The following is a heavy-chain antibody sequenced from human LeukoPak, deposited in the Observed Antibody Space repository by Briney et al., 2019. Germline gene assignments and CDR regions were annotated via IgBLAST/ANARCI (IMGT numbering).Heavy chain of an antibody. Sequence: GGSLRLSCAASRFTISSSYMNWVRQAPGKGLEWVSVIYSGGSTYYSDSVKGRVTISREKSKNKLYLQMNSLRAEDTAVYYCARGCSDGSCYDYWGQGTLVTVSS. J-gene: IGHJ4*02. V-gene: IGHV3-53*01. D-gene: IGHD2-15*01. CDR1: RFTISSSY. CDR3: ARGCSDGSCYDY. CDR2: IYSGGST.